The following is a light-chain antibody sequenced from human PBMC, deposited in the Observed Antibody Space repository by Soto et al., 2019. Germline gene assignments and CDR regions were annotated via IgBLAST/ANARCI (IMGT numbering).Light chain of an antibody. CDR2: DAY. CDR3: QQRHMWPIT. CDR1: QSFRGL. V-gene: IGKV3-11*01. Sequence: EVVLTQSPVTLSLSPRERATLSCRASQSFRGLLAWYQQKPGQAPRLLIYDAYNRATGIPPRFSGSGSGTDFTLTISSLEPEDSAVYYCQQRHMWPITFGQGTRLEIK. J-gene: IGKJ5*01.